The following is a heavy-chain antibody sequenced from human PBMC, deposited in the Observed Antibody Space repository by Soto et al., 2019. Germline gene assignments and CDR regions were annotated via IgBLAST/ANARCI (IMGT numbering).Heavy chain of an antibody. CDR1: GYTFTSYS. D-gene: IGHD3-10*01. CDR3: ARTGRGGDDY. Sequence: QVQLVQSGAEVKKPGASVKVSCKASGYTFTSYSMHWVRQAPGQRLEWMGWINAGNGNTKYSQKFKGRVTITRDTTARTDNKEMSSMRSEDTAVYYCARTGRGGDDYWGQGTLVTVSS. J-gene: IGHJ4*02. V-gene: IGHV1-3*01. CDR2: INAGNGNT.